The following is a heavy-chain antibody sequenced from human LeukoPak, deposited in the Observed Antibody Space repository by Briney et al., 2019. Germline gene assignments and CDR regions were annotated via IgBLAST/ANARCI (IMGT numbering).Heavy chain of an antibody. Sequence: SVKVSCKASGYTFTSYGISWVRQAPGQGLEWMGGIIPIFGTANYAQKFQGRVTITADESTSTAYMELSSLRSEDTAVYYCARAPGPGRDYYGMDVWGQGTTVTVS. CDR2: IIPIFGTA. V-gene: IGHV1-69*13. CDR1: GYTFTSYG. D-gene: IGHD3-10*01. CDR3: ARAPGPGRDYYGMDV. J-gene: IGHJ6*02.